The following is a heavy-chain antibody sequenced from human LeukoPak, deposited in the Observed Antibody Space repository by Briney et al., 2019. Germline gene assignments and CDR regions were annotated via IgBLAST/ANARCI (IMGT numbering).Heavy chain of an antibody. CDR3: AWMSPPAG. J-gene: IGHJ4*02. V-gene: IGHV3-74*01. CDR1: GFTFSSYW. D-gene: IGHD2-2*03. Sequence: GGSLRLSCAAPGFTFSSYWMHWVRQAPRKGLVWVSRINSDGSTTNYADSVKGRFTISRDNAKNTLYLQMNSLRAEDTAVYYCAWMSPPAGWGQGTLVTASS. CDR2: INSDGSTT.